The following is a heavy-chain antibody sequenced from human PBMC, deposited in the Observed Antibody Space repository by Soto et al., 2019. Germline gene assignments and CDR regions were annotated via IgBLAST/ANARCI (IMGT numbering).Heavy chain of an antibody. CDR2: ISGSGGST. J-gene: IGHJ4*02. V-gene: IGHV3-23*01. D-gene: IGHD1-26*01. CDR1: GFTFSSYA. CDR3: ARVLGRQLL. Sequence: GGSLRLSCAASGFTFSSYAMSWVRQAPGKGLEWVSAISGSGGSTYYADSVKGRFTISRDNTKNTLYLQMSSLRVEDTAVYYCARVLGRQLLWGQGTLVTVSS.